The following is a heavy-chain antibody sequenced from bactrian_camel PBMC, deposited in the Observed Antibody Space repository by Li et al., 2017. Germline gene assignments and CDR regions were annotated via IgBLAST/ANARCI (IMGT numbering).Heavy chain of an antibody. J-gene: IGHJ4*01. CDR2: IVTLGGTT. V-gene: IGHV3S54*01. CDR1: GGSFSGKC. CDR3: AAGWSYGVGTLLRRHYDY. Sequence: HVQLVESGGGSVQAGDSLRLSCVVSGGSFSGKCMGWFRQAPRKEREGVAAIVTLGGTTYYDDSVTGRFTISQDNAKKTTYLQMDQLTTEDTAKYYCAAGWSYGVGTLLRRHYDYWGQGTQV. D-gene: IGHD5*01.